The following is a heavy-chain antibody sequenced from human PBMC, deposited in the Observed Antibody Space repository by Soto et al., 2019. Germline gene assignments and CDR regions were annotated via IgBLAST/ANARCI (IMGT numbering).Heavy chain of an antibody. V-gene: IGHV3-23*01. CDR2: ISGSGGST. CDR3: AKDRYYDSSGYYGY. J-gene: IGHJ4*02. Sequence: PGGSLRLSCATSGFTFTSYAMSWVRQPPGKGLEWVSVISGSGGSTYYADSVKGRFTISRDNSKNTLYLQMNSLRAEDTALYHCAKDRYYDSSGYYGYWGQGTLVTVSS. D-gene: IGHD3-22*01. CDR1: GFTFTSYA.